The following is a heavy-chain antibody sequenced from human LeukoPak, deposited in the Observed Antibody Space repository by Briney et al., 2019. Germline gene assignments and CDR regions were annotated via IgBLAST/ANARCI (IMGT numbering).Heavy chain of an antibody. Sequence: PGGSLRLSCAASGFTFSSYSMSWVRQAPGKGLEWVSVISSSGGITYYADSVQGRFTISRDTSKNTLDRQINSLRAEDTAVTYCAKSANPTLITSMGIAYWGQGTLVTVSS. CDR2: ISSSGGIT. CDR1: GFTFSSYS. J-gene: IGHJ4*02. CDR3: AKSANPTLITSMGIAY. V-gene: IGHV3-23*01. D-gene: IGHD3-16*01.